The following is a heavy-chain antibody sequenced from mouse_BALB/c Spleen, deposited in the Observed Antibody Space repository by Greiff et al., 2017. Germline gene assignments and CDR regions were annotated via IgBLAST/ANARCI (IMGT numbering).Heavy chain of an antibody. CDR2: ISDGGSYT. J-gene: IGHJ4*01. CDR1: GFTFSDYY. Sequence: EVQRVESGGGLVKPGGSLKLSCAASGFTFSDYYMYWVRQTPEKRLEWVATISDGGSYTYYPDSVKGRFTISRDNAKNNLYLQMSSLKSEDTAMYYCASELLGYYAMDYWGQGTSVTVSS. CDR3: ASELLGYYAMDY. V-gene: IGHV5-4*02.